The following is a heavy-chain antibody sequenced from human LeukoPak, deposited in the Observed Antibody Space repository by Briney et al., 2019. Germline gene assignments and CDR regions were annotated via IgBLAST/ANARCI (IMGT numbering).Heavy chain of an antibody. Sequence: ASVKVSCKASGYTFTSYGISWVRQAPGQGLEWMGWISAYNGNTNYAQKLQGRVTMTTDTSTSTAYMELRSLRSDDTAVYYCASLNSYSGYDGTDYWGQGTLVTVSS. D-gene: IGHD5-12*01. J-gene: IGHJ4*02. CDR1: GYTFTSYG. CDR3: ASLNSYSGYDGTDY. CDR2: ISAYNGNT. V-gene: IGHV1-18*01.